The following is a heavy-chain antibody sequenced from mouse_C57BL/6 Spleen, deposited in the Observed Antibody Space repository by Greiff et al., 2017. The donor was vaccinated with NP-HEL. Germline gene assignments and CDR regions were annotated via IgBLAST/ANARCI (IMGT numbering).Heavy chain of an antibody. CDR2: INPNNGGT. Sequence: VQLQQSGPELVKPGASVKISCKASGYTFTDYYMNWVKQSHGKSLEWIGDINPNNGGTSYNQKFKGKATLTVDKSSSTAYMELRSLTSEDSAVYYCARAREGFAYWGQGTLVTVSA. D-gene: IGHD3-3*01. CDR3: ARAREGFAY. CDR1: GYTFTDYY. V-gene: IGHV1-26*01. J-gene: IGHJ3*01.